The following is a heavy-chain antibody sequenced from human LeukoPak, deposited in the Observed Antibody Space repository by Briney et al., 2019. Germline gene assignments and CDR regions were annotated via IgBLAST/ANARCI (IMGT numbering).Heavy chain of an antibody. Sequence: GGSLRLSCAASGFTLSSHWMHWVRQVQGKGLLWVARINLDGGRTSYADSVEGRFTISRDNAKNTLYLQMNSLRAGDTAVYYCARENIVTTMAPDLWGQGALVTVSS. CDR1: GFTLSSHW. J-gene: IGHJ5*02. CDR2: INLDGGRT. D-gene: IGHD5-12*01. V-gene: IGHV3-74*03. CDR3: ARENIVTTMAPDL.